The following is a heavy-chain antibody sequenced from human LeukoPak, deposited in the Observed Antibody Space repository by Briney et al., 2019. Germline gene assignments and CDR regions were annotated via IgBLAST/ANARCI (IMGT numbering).Heavy chain of an antibody. D-gene: IGHD3-22*01. J-gene: IGHJ4*02. V-gene: IGHV3-21*01. CDR2: ISASSTNV. CDR1: GFTFDSHT. Sequence: GGSLRLSCAASGFTFDSHTVIWVRQAPGKGLEWVASISASSTNVFYADSVKGRFTISRDNAKNSLFLQMNSLRAEDTAVYYCASAWHLGIVVVMLDYWGQGTLVTVSS. CDR3: ASAWHLGIVVVMLDY.